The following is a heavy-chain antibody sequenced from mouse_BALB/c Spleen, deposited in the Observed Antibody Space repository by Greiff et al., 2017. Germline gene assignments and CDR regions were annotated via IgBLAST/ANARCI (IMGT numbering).Heavy chain of an antibody. Sequence: EVQLVASGGGLVQPGGSRKLSCAASGFTFSSFGMHWVRQAPEKGLEWVAYISSGSSTIYYADTVKGRFTISRDNPKNTLFLQMTSLRSEDTAMYYCARGDYGYEDWYFDVWGAGTTVTVSS. CDR2: ISSGSSTI. CDR3: ARGDYGYEDWYFDV. CDR1: GFTFSSFG. V-gene: IGHV5-17*02. J-gene: IGHJ1*01. D-gene: IGHD1-2*01.